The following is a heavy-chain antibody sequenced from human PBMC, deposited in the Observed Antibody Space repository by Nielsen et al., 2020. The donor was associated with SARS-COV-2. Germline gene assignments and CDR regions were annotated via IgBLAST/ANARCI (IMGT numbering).Heavy chain of an antibody. CDR2: ISSSSSYI. D-gene: IGHD1-26*01. V-gene: IGHV3-21*01. CDR1: GFTFSSYS. CDR3: ARDVPIVGATGQYYYYYGMDV. J-gene: IGHJ6*02. Sequence: GGSLRLSCAASGFTFSSYSMNWVRQAPGKGLEWVSSISSSSSYIYYADSVKGRFTISRDNAKNSLYLQMNSLRAEDTAVYYCARDVPIVGATGQYYYYYGMDVWGQGTTVTVSS.